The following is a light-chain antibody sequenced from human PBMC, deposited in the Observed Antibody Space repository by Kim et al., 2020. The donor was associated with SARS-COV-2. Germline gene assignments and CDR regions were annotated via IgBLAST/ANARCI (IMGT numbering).Light chain of an antibody. CDR2: AAS. Sequence: ASLGDRLTITCRASQGIRNDLGWYQQNPGKAPKLLIYAASSLQSGVPSRFSGSVSGTDFTLTISSLQPEDFATYYCLQDYNYPNTFGQGTKVDIK. CDR3: LQDYNYPNT. CDR1: QGIRND. J-gene: IGKJ1*01. V-gene: IGKV1-6*01.